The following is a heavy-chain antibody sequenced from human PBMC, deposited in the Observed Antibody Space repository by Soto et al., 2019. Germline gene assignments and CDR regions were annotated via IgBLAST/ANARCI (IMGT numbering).Heavy chain of an antibody. D-gene: IGHD3-22*01. CDR3: AKSCLGDSMIGFDY. J-gene: IGHJ4*02. V-gene: IGHV3-23*01. CDR1: GFTFSSYA. CDR2: ISGSGGST. Sequence: EVQLLESGGGLVQPGGSLRLSCAASGFTFSSYAMSWVRQAPGKGLEWVSAISGSGGSTYYADSVKGRFTISRDNSKNTLYLQLNSLRAEATAVYYCAKSCLGDSMIGFDYWGQGTLVTVSS.